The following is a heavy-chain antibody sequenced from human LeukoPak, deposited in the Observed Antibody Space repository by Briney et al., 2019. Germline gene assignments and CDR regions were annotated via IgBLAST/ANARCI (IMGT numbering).Heavy chain of an antibody. V-gene: IGHV3-30*04. Sequence: GGSLRLSCVAYGFTFGSFGMHWVRQAPGKGLDWVAVIAYDGSDENYADSVKGRFTISRDNFKNTLYLQMNSLGPEDTAMYYCARDVMAVAGTLGFACWGQGALVTVSS. CDR1: GFTFGSFG. CDR2: IAYDGSDE. D-gene: IGHD6-19*01. CDR3: ARDVMAVAGTLGFAC. J-gene: IGHJ4*02.